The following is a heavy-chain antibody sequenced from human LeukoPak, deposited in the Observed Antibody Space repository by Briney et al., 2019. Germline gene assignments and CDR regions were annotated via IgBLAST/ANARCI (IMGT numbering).Heavy chain of an antibody. CDR3: ARKGGSRFLGRYKYYGLDV. CDR1: GFTFSSNW. J-gene: IGHJ6*02. D-gene: IGHD3-3*01. Sequence: GGSLRLSCAASGFTFSSNWMHWVRQAPGKGLVWVSRIKGDGSSTSYADSVKGRFTISRDNSKNTLYLQMNSLRVEDTAVYYCARKGGSRFLGRYKYYGLDVWGQGTTVTVS. CDR2: IKGDGSST. V-gene: IGHV3-74*01.